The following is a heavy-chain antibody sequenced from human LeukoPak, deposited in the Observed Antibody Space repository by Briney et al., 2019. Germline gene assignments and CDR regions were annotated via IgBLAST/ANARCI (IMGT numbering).Heavy chain of an antibody. V-gene: IGHV1-69*10. Sequence: ASVTVSSTASGGTFISYAISWVRQAPGQGRGWMGRIIPILGIANYAPKFQGRVTITADKSTSTAYMEQSSLRSEDTAVYYCARDIRIWYDSSGYYFDYWGQGTLVTVSS. D-gene: IGHD3-22*01. J-gene: IGHJ4*02. CDR3: ARDIRIWYDSSGYYFDY. CDR1: GGTFISYA. CDR2: IIPILGIA.